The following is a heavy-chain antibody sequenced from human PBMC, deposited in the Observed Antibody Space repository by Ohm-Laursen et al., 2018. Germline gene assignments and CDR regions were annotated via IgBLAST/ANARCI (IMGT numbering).Heavy chain of an antibody. D-gene: IGHD2-8*01. CDR2: ISSSSSYI. CDR3: ARTTIVLMVYAIDYFDY. Sequence: SLRLSCTASGFTFSSYSMNWVRQAPGKGLEWVSSISSSSSYIYYADSVKGRFTISRDNSKNTLYLQMNSLRAEDTAVYYCARTTIVLMVYAIDYFDYWGQGTLVTVSS. J-gene: IGHJ4*02. CDR1: GFTFSSYS. V-gene: IGHV3-21*04.